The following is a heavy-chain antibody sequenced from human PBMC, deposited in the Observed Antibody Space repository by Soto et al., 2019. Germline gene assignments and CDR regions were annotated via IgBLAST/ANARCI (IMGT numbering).Heavy chain of an antibody. CDR2: ISGSGGST. J-gene: IGHJ6*03. V-gene: IGHV3-23*01. Sequence: EVQLLESGGGLVQPGGSLRLSCAASGFTFSSYAMSWVRQAPGKGLEWVSAISGSGGSTYYANSVKGRFTISRDNSKYALYLQMNGLRAEDTAVYYCANAGDIVVVPAAAGDYYYMDVCDKGTTGSVTS. CDR1: GFTFSSYA. CDR3: ANAGDIVVVPAAAGDYYYMDV. D-gene: IGHD2-2*01.